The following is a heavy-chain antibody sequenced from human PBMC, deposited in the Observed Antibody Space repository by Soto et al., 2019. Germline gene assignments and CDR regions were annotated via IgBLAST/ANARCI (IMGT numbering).Heavy chain of an antibody. CDR3: ARESAGSGKNNWFDP. J-gene: IGHJ5*02. CDR1: RGSISSYY. CDR2: IHHTGST. Sequence: PSETLSLTCSVSRGSISSYYWSWVRQPPGKGLEWIGFIHHTGSTKYNPSLESRVTISVDTSQNQLSLRLSSVTAADTTVYYCARESAGSGKNNWFDPWGQGILVTVSS. D-gene: IGHD3-10*01. V-gene: IGHV4-59*01.